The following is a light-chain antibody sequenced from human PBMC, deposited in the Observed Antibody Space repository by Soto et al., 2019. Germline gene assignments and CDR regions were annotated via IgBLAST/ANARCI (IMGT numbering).Light chain of an antibody. J-gene: IGKJ5*01. CDR2: GAS. CDR1: QSVSTNN. CDR3: QQLDTYPLT. Sequence: IVLTQSPGTLSSSPGERATLSCRSSQSVSTNNLAWYQQRPGQAPRLLIYGASTRATGIPDRFSGSGSGTEFTLTISSLQSEDFATYYCQQLDTYPLTFGQGTRWRL. V-gene: IGKV3-15*01.